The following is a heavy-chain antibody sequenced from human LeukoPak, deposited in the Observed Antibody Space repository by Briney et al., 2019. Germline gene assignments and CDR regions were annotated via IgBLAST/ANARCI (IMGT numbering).Heavy chain of an antibody. J-gene: IGHJ5*02. CDR3: AKHACRRYCSSTSCLVDWFGP. CDR2: IRGSGGST. CDR1: GFTFSSYA. Sequence: GGSLRLSCAASGFTFSSYAMSWVRQAPGKGLEWVSAIRGSGGSTYYADSVKGRFTISRDNSKNTLYLQMNSLRAEDTAVYYCAKHACRRYCSSTSCLVDWFGPWGQGTLVTVSS. V-gene: IGHV3-23*01. D-gene: IGHD2-2*01.